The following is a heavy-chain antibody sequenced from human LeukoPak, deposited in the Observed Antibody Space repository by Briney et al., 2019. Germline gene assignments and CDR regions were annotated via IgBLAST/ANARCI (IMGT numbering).Heavy chain of an antibody. CDR3: ARDPRITMVRGVIYWFDP. CDR1: GYTFTSYD. J-gene: IGHJ5*02. D-gene: IGHD3-10*01. Sequence: GSVKVSCKASGYTFTSYDINWVRQATGQGLEWMGWMNPNSGNTGYAQKFQGRVTITRNTSISTAYMELSSLRSEDTAVYYCARDPRITMVRGVIYWFDPWGQGTLVTVSS. CDR2: MNPNSGNT. V-gene: IGHV1-8*03.